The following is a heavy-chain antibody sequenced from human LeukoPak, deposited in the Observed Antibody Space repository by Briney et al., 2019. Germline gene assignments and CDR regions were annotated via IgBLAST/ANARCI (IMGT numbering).Heavy chain of an antibody. V-gene: IGHV1-2*02. CDR3: ARDRQWLGPGWRSYYYYYMDV. D-gene: IGHD6-19*01. CDR1: GYTFTGYY. CDR2: INPNSGGT. J-gene: IGHJ6*03. Sequence: ASVKVSCKASGYTFTGYYMHWVRQAPGQGLEWMGWINPNSGGTNYAQKFQGRVTMTRDTSISTAYMELSRLRSDDTAVYYCARDRQWLGPGWRSYYYYYMDVWGKGTTVTISS.